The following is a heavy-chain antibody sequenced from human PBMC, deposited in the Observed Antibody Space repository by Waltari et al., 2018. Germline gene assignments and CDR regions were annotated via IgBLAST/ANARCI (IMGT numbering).Heavy chain of an antibody. V-gene: IGHV1-8*01. D-gene: IGHD3-3*01. CDR2: MNPNSGNT. J-gene: IGHJ4*02. CDR1: GYTFTSYD. CDR3: ARDRRTYYDFWSGYSGFDY. Sequence: QVQLVQSGAEVKKPGASVKVSCKASGYTFTSYDINWVRQATGQGLEWMGWMNPNSGNTGDAQKFQGRVNMTRNTSISTAYMELSSLRSEDTAVYYCARDRRTYYDFWSGYSGFDYWGQGTLVTVSS.